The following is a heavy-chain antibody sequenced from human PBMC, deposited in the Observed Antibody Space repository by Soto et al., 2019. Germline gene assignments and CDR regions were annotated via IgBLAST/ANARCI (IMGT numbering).Heavy chain of an antibody. CDR3: ARVVDYCDPYYYYGMDV. CDR1: GFTFSSYW. J-gene: IGHJ6*02. V-gene: IGHV3-74*01. Sequence: GGSLRLSCAASGFTFSSYWMHWVRQAPGKGLVWVSRINSDGSSTSYADSVKGRFTTSRDNAKNSLYLQMNSLRAEDTAVYYCARVVDYCDPYYYYGMDVWGQGTTVTVSS. CDR2: INSDGSST. D-gene: IGHD3-22*01.